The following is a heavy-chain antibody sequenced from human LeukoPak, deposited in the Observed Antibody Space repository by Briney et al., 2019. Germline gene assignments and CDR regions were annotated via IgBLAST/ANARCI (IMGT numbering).Heavy chain of an antibody. V-gene: IGHV1-2*02. CDR2: INPNSGGT. Sequence: APVKVSCKASGYTFTGYYMHWVRQAPGQGLEWMGWINPNSGGTNYAQKFQGRVTVTRDTSISTAYMELSRLRSDDTAVYYCARDIGPAAGTPNWFDPWGQGTLVTVSS. CDR1: GYTFTGYY. J-gene: IGHJ5*02. CDR3: ARDIGPAAGTPNWFDP. D-gene: IGHD6-13*01.